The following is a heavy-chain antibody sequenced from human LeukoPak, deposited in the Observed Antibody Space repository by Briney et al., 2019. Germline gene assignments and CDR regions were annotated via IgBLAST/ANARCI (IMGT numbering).Heavy chain of an antibody. D-gene: IGHD1-26*01. CDR1: GFTFGDYA. CDR2: IRSKAYGGTT. V-gene: IGHV3-49*04. Sequence: PGRSLRLSCTASGFTFGDYAMSWVRQAPGKGLEWVGFIRSKAYGGTTEYAASVKGRFTISRDDSKSIAYLQMNSLKTEDTAVYYCTRGRGSYSMVYFDYWGQGTLVTVSS. CDR3: TRGRGSYSMVYFDY. J-gene: IGHJ4*02.